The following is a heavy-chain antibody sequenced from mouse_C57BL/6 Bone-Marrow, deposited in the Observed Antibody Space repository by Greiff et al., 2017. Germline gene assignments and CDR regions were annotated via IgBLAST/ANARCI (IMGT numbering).Heavy chain of an antibody. D-gene: IGHD1-1*01. CDR1: GFTFSSYA. J-gene: IGHJ4*01. CDR2: ISDGGSYT. CDR3: ATLYGRSLRDAMDY. Sequence: DVKLVESGGGLVKPGGSLKLSCAASGFTFSSYAMSWVRQTPEKRLEWVATISDGGSYTYYPDNVKGRFTISRDNAKNNLYLQMSHLKSEDTAMYYCATLYGRSLRDAMDYWGQGTSVTVSS. V-gene: IGHV5-4*03.